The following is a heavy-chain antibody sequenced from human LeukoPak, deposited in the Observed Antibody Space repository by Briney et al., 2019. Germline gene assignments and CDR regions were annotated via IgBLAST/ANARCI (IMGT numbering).Heavy chain of an antibody. D-gene: IGHD6-19*01. CDR1: GFTFSSYG. J-gene: IGHJ4*02. CDR2: IWYGGSNK. V-gene: IGHV3-33*01. Sequence: GGSLRLSCAASGFTFSSYGMHWVRQAPGKGLEWVAVIWYGGSNKNYADSVKGRFTISRDNSKNTLYLQMNSLRAEDTAVYYCARAASSGWFEDYWGQGTLVTVSS. CDR3: ARAASSGWFEDY.